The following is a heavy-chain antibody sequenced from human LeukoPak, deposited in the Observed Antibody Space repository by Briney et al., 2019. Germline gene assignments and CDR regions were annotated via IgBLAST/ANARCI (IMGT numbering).Heavy chain of an antibody. V-gene: IGHV4-39*07. CDR2: SYYSGST. J-gene: IGHJ5*02. CDR3: ARAEISGAYYDFWSGYYHNWFDP. D-gene: IGHD3-3*01. CDR1: GGSISSSSYY. Sequence: SETLSLTCTVSGGSISSSSYYWGWLRQPPGKGLEWIGSSYYSGSTYYNPSLKSRVTISVDTSKNQFSLKLSSVTAADTAVYYCARAEISGAYYDFWSGYYHNWFDPWGQGTLVTVSS.